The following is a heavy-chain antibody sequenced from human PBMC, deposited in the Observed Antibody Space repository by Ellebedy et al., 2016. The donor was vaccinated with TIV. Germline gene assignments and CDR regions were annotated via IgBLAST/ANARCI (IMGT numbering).Heavy chain of an antibody. CDR1: GFTFSDYY. CDR3: ARDPRHNDAFDI. Sequence: GESLKISCAVSGFTFSDYYMSWIRQAPGKGLEWVSYITSSGSTIYYANSVKGRFTISRDNAKNSLFLQMNSLRAEDTAVYYCARDPRHNDAFDIWGQGTMVTVSS. J-gene: IGHJ3*02. V-gene: IGHV3-11*01. CDR2: ITSSGSTI.